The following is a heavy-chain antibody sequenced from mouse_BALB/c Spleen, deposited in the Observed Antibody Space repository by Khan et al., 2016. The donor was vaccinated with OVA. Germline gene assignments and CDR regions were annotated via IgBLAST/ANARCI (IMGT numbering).Heavy chain of an antibody. Sequence: EVQLQESGPDLVKPSQSLSLTCTVTGYSITSGYNWHWIRQFPGNKLEWMGYIHYSGSTNYNPTLKSRISFTRDTSKNQFFLQLNSVTSEDTATYYCAVGFPTYWGQGTLVTVSA. D-gene: IGHD4-1*01. CDR1: GYSITSGYN. V-gene: IGHV3-1*02. CDR2: IHYSGST. J-gene: IGHJ3*01. CDR3: AVGFPTY.